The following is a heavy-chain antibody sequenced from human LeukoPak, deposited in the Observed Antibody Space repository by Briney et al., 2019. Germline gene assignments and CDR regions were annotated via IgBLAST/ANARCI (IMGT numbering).Heavy chain of an antibody. CDR3: ARRRLDTAMGPDAFDI. Sequence: SVKVSCKASGGTFSSYAISWVRQAPGQGLEWMGGIIPIFGAANYAQKFQGRVTITADESTSTAYMELSSLRSEDTAVYYCARRRLDTAMGPDAFDIWGQGTMVTVSS. V-gene: IGHV1-69*13. J-gene: IGHJ3*02. CDR2: IIPIFGAA. CDR1: GGTFSSYA. D-gene: IGHD5-18*01.